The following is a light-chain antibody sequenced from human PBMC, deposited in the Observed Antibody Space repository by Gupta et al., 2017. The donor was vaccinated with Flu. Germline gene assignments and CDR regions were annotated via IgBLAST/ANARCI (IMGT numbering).Light chain of an antibody. V-gene: IGLV1-40*01. CDR1: SSIWAGYN. Sequence: SSIWAGYNVHWYQHRPETTPKLLIYSNSNRRSGVPHRCPGAKSGTSASLAITGLQAEDDADDYCQSYDRSRSAWVFGGGTKLTVL. J-gene: IGLJ3*02. CDR2: SNS. CDR3: QSYDRSRSAWV.